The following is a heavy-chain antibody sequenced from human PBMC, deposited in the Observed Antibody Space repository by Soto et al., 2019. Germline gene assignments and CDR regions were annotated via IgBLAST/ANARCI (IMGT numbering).Heavy chain of an antibody. CDR1: GFTFSNAW. CDR2: IKSKTDGWTT. Sequence: GGSLKLSCAASGFTFSNAWMNWVRQAPGKGLEWVERIKSKTDGWTTDYAAAVKGRFTISRDDSKNTLYLQMNSLNADVTAVYYYTRWFDPWGQGTLVTVSS. CDR3: TRWFDP. V-gene: IGHV3-15*07. J-gene: IGHJ5*02.